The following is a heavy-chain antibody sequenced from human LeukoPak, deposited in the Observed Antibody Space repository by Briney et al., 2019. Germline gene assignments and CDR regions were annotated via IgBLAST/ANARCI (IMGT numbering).Heavy chain of an antibody. J-gene: IGHJ4*02. V-gene: IGHV4-34*01. CDR1: GGSFSGYY. CDR2: IYHTGST. Sequence: SETLSLTCAVYGGSFSGYYWTWIRQSPGKGLEWIGEIYHTGSTNFNPSLKSRVAISMDTSKNQFSLNLRSVTAADTAVYYCARGDYGSGWFVEYWGQGTLVTVSS. D-gene: IGHD6-19*01. CDR3: ARGDYGSGWFVEY.